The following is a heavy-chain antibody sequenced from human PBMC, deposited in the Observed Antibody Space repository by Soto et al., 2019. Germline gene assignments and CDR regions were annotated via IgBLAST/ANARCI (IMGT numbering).Heavy chain of an antibody. J-gene: IGHJ6*02. CDR3: GRHPATSETYFYGTDV. V-gene: IGHV4-39*01. Sequence: ETLSLTCTVSGGSVSSSSFFWGWIRQSPGKGLEWIGSIYYSGTTYYNPSLKSRVTISVDTSKSQFSLRVSSVTAADTAVYYCGRHPATSETYFYGTDVWGQGTTVTVSS. CDR2: IYYSGTT. CDR1: GGSVSSSSFF.